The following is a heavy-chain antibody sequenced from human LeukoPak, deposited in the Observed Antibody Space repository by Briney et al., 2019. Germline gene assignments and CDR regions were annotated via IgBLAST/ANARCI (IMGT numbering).Heavy chain of an antibody. CDR2: ISSSSSYI. CDR3: ARIRGSGSYADY. Sequence: SCKASGFTFSSYSMNWVRQAPGKGLEWVSSISSSSSYIYYADSVKGRFTISRDNAKNSLYLQMNSLRAEDTAVYYCARIRGSGSYADYWGQGTLVTVSS. CDR1: GFTFSSYS. V-gene: IGHV3-21*01. D-gene: IGHD3-10*01. J-gene: IGHJ4*02.